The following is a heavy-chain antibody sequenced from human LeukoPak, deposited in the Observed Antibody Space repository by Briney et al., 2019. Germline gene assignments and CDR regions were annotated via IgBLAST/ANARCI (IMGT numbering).Heavy chain of an antibody. Sequence: GGSLRLSCTASGFTVGDYAMSWVRQAPGKGLEWVGFIRSKAYGGTIEYAASVKGRFTISRDDSKTIAYLQMNSLKTEDTAVYYCTRVRESTAYFYFDYWGQGTLVTVSS. J-gene: IGHJ4*02. D-gene: IGHD3-16*01. CDR2: IRSKAYGGTI. CDR3: TRVRESTAYFYFDY. CDR1: GFTVGDYA. V-gene: IGHV3-49*04.